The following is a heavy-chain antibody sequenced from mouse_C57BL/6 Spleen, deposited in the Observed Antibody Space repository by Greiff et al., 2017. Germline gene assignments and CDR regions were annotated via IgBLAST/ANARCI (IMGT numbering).Heavy chain of an antibody. CDR2: ISSGGGYI. CDR3: TRIWTEGYCTMDY. D-gene: IGHD1-1*02. V-gene: IGHV5-9-1*02. CDR1: GFTFSSYA. J-gene: IGHJ4*01. Sequence: EVKVVESGEGLVKPGGSLKLSCAASGFTFSSYAMSWVRQTPEKRLEWVAYISSGGGYIYYADTVKGRFTISRDNARNTLYLQMSHLKSEDTAMYYCTRIWTEGYCTMDYWGQGTSATGSA.